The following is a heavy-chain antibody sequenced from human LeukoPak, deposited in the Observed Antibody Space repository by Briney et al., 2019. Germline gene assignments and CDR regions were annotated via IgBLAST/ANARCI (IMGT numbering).Heavy chain of an antibody. CDR3: AKDLVTMVRGVSVDYYYGMDV. CDR2: ISYDGSNK. V-gene: IGHV3-30*18. D-gene: IGHD3-10*01. J-gene: IGHJ6*02. Sequence: PGRSLRLSCAASGFTFSSYGMHWVRQAPGKGLEWVAVISYDGSNKYYADSVKGRFTISRDNSKNTLYLQMNSLRAEDTAVYYCAKDLVTMVRGVSVDYYYGMDVWGQGTTVTVSS. CDR1: GFTFSSYG.